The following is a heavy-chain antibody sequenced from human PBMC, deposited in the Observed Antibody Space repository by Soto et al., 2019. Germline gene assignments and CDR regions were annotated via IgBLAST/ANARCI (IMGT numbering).Heavy chain of an antibody. J-gene: IGHJ4*02. CDR3: VLSSADLVVLHFNIHFTS. V-gene: IGHV3-9*01. D-gene: IGHD3-10*01. CDR1: GSNLQTSA. Sequence: PGGSLILSCSASGSNLQTSAMHWVREGPGRGLEWVAGVSWDGVTVAYAESVQGRFTISRDHAKSSADLQMDGLRPGDTAMYFCVLSSADLVVLHFNIHFTSWGLRTLVTISS. CDR2: VSWDGVTV.